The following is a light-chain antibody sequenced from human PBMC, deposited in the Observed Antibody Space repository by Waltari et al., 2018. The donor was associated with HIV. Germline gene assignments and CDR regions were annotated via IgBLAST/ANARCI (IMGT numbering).Light chain of an antibody. Sequence: DIPMTQSPSSLSASVGDRVTITCRASQSVSTYLNWYQYKPGKAPKLLIYAASSLQSGVPSRFSGSGSGTDFTLTISSLQRDDSATYYCQESHSSSLTFGGGTGVEI. CDR2: AAS. V-gene: IGKV1-39*01. CDR3: QESHSSSLT. J-gene: IGKJ4*01. CDR1: QSVSTY.